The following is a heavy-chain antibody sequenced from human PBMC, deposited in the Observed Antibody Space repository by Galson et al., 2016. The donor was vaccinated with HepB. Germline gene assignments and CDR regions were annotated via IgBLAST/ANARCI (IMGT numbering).Heavy chain of an antibody. V-gene: IGHV2-5*02. D-gene: IGHD3-10*01. Sequence: PALVKPTQTLTLTCTFSGFSLNTTGVGVAWIRQPPGKALEWLALIYWDEDKRYRPSLESRLTITKDTSKNQVVLTMTNMDPVDTATYYCAHNRYYYGSGSYSDYWGQGTLVTVSS. J-gene: IGHJ4*02. CDR2: IYWDEDK. CDR3: AHNRYYYGSGSYSDY. CDR1: GFSLNTTGVG.